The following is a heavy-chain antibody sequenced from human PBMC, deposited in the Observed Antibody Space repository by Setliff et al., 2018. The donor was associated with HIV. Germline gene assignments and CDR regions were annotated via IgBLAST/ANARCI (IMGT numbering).Heavy chain of an antibody. J-gene: IGHJ4*02. CDR1: GGSFTTYY. D-gene: IGHD2-21*02. CDR2: FYTSGST. CDR3: ATLDPSGGNFLAY. V-gene: IGHV4-4*09. Sequence: SETLSLTCTVSGGSFTTYYWSWLRQPPGKELEWIGYFYTSGSTNYNPSLKSRVTISLDTSKMQFSLHLTSVTAADTAVYYCATLDPSGGNFLAYWGQGTLVTVSS.